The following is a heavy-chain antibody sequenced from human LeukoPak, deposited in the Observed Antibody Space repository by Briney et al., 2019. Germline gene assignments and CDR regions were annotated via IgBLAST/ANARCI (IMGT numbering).Heavy chain of an antibody. CDR2: INQDGSQK. D-gene: IGHD6-19*01. Sequence: GGSLTLSCSASGLTFSTYWMAWVRQAPGKGLEWVANINQDGSQKYYVDSVKGRFTISRDNARNSLYLQMNSLRAEDTAVYWAVAGTTYWGQGTLVTVSS. CDR1: GLTFSTYW. J-gene: IGHJ4*02. CDR3: VAGTTY. V-gene: IGHV3-7*05.